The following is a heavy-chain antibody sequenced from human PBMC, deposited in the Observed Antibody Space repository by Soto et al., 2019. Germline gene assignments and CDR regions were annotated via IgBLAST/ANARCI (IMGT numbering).Heavy chain of an antibody. Sequence: ASVKVSCKASGYTFTSYGISWVRQAPGQGLEWMGWISAYNGNTNYAQKLQGRVTMTTDTSTSTAYMELRSLRSDDMAVYYCARDRDIVVVVAAQPPTDDAFDIWGQGTMVTV. CDR3: ARDRDIVVVVAAQPPTDDAFDI. CDR2: ISAYNGNT. V-gene: IGHV1-18*03. J-gene: IGHJ3*02. D-gene: IGHD2-15*01. CDR1: GYTFTSYG.